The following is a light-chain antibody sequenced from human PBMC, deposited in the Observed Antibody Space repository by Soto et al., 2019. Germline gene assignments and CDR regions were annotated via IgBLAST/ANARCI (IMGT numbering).Light chain of an antibody. CDR3: KHYGASLLP. J-gene: IGKJ1*01. CDR1: QSVDSY. CDR2: AAS. Sequence: EIVLTQSPGTLSLSPGERATLSCRASQSVDSYLSWYQQKPGQAPRLLIYAASSRATGIPDRFSGSGSGTDFTLTIRRLEPEDCAVYFCKHYGASLLPLGQVTKVEIK. V-gene: IGKV3-20*01.